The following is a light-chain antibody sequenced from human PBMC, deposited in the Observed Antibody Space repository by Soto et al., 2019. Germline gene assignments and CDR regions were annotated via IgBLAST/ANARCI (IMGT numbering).Light chain of an antibody. CDR3: LQSDTFPYT. V-gene: IGKV1D-12*01. J-gene: IGKJ2*01. CDR2: TAS. Sequence: DIQMTQSPSSVSASVGDRVTISCRASQDIDRWLAWFQHKPGKAPKLLISTASSLQSGVPSRFSGSGSVTDFTLTIASLQFEDFPTYYGLQSDTFPYTFGLGSKLESK. CDR1: QDIDRW.